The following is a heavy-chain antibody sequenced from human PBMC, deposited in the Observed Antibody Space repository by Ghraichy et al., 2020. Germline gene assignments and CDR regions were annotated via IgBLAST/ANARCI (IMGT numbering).Heavy chain of an antibody. CDR2: INHSGST. D-gene: IGHD5-12*01. J-gene: IGHJ4*02. V-gene: IGHV4-34*01. CDR1: GGSFSGYY. Sequence: SETLSLTCAVYGGSFSGYYWNWIRQPPGKGLEWIGEINHSGSTNFNPSLKSRVTISVDTSKNQFSLKLTSVTAADTAVYYCARDRRHSGYENWGQGTLVTVSS. CDR3: ARDRRHSGYEN.